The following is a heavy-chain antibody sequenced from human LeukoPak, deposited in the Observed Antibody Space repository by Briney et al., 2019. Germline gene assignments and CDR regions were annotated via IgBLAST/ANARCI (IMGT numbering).Heavy chain of an antibody. CDR3: ARVIVVVITSDAFDI. Sequence: GGSLRLSCAASGFTFSSYGMHWVRQAPGKGLEWVAFIRYDGSNKYYADSVKGRFTISRDNSKNTLYLQMNSLRAEDTAVYYCARVIVVVITSDAFDIWGQGTMVTVSS. V-gene: IGHV3-30*02. D-gene: IGHD3-22*01. CDR2: IRYDGSNK. J-gene: IGHJ3*02. CDR1: GFTFSSYG.